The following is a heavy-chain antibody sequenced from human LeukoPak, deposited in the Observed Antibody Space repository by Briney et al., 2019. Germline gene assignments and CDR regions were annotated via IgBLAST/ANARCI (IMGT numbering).Heavy chain of an antibody. CDR3: ARDADDDAGVYWFFDL. CDR2: IKQDGSEK. J-gene: IGHJ2*01. Sequence: GGSLRLSCEAPGFPLRSSWMSWVRQGPGKGLEWVANIKQDGSEKYYVDSVKGRFTISRDNAKNSLYLQMDSLRAEDTAVYYCARDADDDAGVYWFFDLWGRGTLVTVSS. D-gene: IGHD3-16*01. V-gene: IGHV3-7*01. CDR1: GFPLRSSW.